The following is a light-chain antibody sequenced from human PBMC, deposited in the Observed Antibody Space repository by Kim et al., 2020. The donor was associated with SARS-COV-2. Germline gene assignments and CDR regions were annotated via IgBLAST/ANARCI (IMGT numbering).Light chain of an antibody. CDR3: QAWDSNAAWV. CDR1: KLGDKY. V-gene: IGLV3-1*01. Sequence: VSPGQTASITCFGDKLGDKYACWYQQKPGQSPVLVIYQDDKRPSGIPERFSGSNSGNTATLTISGTQSVDEADYYCQAWDSNAAWVFGGGTQLTVL. J-gene: IGLJ3*02. CDR2: QDD.